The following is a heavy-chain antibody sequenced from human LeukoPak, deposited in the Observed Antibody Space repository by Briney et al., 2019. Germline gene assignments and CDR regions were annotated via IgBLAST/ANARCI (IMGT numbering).Heavy chain of an antibody. V-gene: IGHV4-30-2*01. D-gene: IGHD5-18*01. J-gene: IGHJ4*02. CDR3: ARARGYSYGSGPYFDY. CDR1: GGSISSGGYS. Sequence: PSETLSLTCAVSGGSISSGGYSWSWIRQPPGKGLEWIGYIYHSGSTYYNPSLKSRVTISVDRSKNQFSLKLSSVTAADTAVYYCARARGYSYGSGPYFDYWGQGTLVTVSS. CDR2: IYHSGST.